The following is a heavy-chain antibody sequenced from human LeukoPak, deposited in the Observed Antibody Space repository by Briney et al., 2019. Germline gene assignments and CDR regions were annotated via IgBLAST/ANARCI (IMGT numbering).Heavy chain of an antibody. CDR1: GFTFGTYS. V-gene: IGHV3-30*04. Sequence: GRSLRLSCAASGFTFGTYSMHWVRQAPGKGLEWVAVISFDGSNKNYADSVKGRFTISRDNAKNTLHLQMNSLRGEDTAVYYCALAAADDYFDYWGQGTLVTVSS. CDR2: ISFDGSNK. J-gene: IGHJ4*02. D-gene: IGHD6-13*01. CDR3: ALAAADDYFDY.